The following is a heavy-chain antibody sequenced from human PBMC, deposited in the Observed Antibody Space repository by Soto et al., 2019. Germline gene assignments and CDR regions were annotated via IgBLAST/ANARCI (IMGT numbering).Heavy chain of an antibody. V-gene: IGHV3-48*03. CDR3: VKEYCTGGACFDAFDL. J-gene: IGHJ3*01. CDR1: GFICSNYE. Sequence: GGALRVSCAASGFICSNYEVDWVRQVPGKGLEWISYISDSGTTIYYAASVKGRFTISRDDARNSLYLQMNNLRDEDTAVYFCVKEYCTGGACFDAFDLWGQGTLVTVSS. CDR2: ISDSGTTI. D-gene: IGHD2-8*02.